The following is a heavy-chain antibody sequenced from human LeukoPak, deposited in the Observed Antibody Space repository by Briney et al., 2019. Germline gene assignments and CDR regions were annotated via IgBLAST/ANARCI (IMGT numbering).Heavy chain of an antibody. CDR1: GFTFSGYA. Sequence: GGSLRLSCAASGFTFSGYALSWVRQAPGKGLEWLSGISRSGDNTYYAASVKGRFTISRDNSKNTLYLQMSSLRAEDTAVYHCANVYYDILSGRFDYWGQGILVTVSS. CDR2: ISRSGDNT. CDR3: ANVYYDILSGRFDY. V-gene: IGHV3-23*01. J-gene: IGHJ4*02. D-gene: IGHD3-9*01.